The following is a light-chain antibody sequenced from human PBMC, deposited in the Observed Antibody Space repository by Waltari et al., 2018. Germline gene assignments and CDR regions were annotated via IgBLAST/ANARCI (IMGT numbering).Light chain of an antibody. V-gene: IGLV3-19*01. CDR2: GKT. J-gene: IGLJ2*01. CDR3: TSRDISGDVV. CDR1: SLRTYY. Sequence: SSELTQDPAVSVALGQPVRITCQGDSLRTYYGSWCRQKPGQAPVLVIYGKTNRPSGIPDRFSASSSGNTASLTSTGAQAEDEAHYYCTSRDISGDVVFGGGTKLTVL.